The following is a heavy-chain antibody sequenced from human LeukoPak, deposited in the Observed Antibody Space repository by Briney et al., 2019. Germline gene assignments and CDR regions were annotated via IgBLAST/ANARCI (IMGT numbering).Heavy chain of an antibody. CDR2: IGGAGSYT. CDR3: ARGPYYYGMDV. CDR1: GGTFSSFG. J-gene: IGHJ6*02. V-gene: IGHV3-23*01. Sequence: GGSLRLSCAASGGTFSSFGMSWVRKAPGKGLEWVSTIGGAGSYTTYADSVKGPFIISRDNTKNPLDLQRNNLSAADTAVYYCARGPYYYGMDVWGQGTTVTVSS.